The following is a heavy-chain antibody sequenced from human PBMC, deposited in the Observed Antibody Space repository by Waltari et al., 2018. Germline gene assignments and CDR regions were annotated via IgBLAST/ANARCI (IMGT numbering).Heavy chain of an antibody. V-gene: IGHV1-2*06. D-gene: IGHD6-19*01. J-gene: IGHJ4*02. CDR1: GYTFTGYY. Sequence: QVQLVQSGAEVKKPGASVKVSCKASGYTFTGYYMHWVRQAPGQGLEWMGRINPNSGGTNYAQKFQGRVTMTRDTSISTAYMELSRLRSDDTAVYYCAREKDSSGLRGGPDYWGQGTLVTVSS. CDR3: AREKDSSGLRGGPDY. CDR2: INPNSGGT.